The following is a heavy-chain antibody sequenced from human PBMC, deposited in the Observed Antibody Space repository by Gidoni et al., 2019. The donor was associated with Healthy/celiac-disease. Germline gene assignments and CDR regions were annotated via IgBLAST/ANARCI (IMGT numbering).Heavy chain of an antibody. V-gene: IGHV3-15*07. J-gene: IGHJ1*01. D-gene: IGHD3-3*01. CDR1: GFTFSSAW. Sequence: EVQLVEPGGGMVKPGESLRLSCAASGFTFSSAWMDWGRQAPGKGLEWVGRIKSRTDGGTTDYAAPVKGRFTILSDDSINTLYLQMNILKTEDPAVYYCTPPISSYDCWSAGYWGQGTLVTVSA. CDR2: IKSRTDGGTT. CDR3: TPPISSYDCWSAGY.